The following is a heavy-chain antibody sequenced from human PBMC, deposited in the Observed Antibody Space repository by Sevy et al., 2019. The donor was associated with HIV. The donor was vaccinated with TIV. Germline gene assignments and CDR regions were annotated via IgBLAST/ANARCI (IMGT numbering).Heavy chain of an antibody. CDR2: ISYDGSDK. D-gene: IGHD2-15*01. V-gene: IGHV3-30*04. CDR3: ARGPGVVAVAALNWFDP. Sequence: GGSLRLSCAASGLTFSSYAMHWVRQAPGKGLEWVAVISYDGSDKYFADSVKGRFTISRDNSKNTLFLQMNSLRTEDTAVYYCARGPGVVAVAALNWFDPWGQGTLVTASS. J-gene: IGHJ5*02. CDR1: GLTFSSYA.